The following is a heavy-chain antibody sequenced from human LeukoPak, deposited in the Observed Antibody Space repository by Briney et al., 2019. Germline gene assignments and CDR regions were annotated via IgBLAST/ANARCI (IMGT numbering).Heavy chain of an antibody. CDR3: ASEVVAATLDY. V-gene: IGHV4-34*01. CDR1: GGSFSGYY. Sequence: SETLSLTCAVYGGSFSGYYWSWIRQPPGKGLEWIGEINHSGSTNYNPSLKCRVTISVDTSKNQFSLKLSSVTAADTAVYYCASEVVAATLDYWGQGTLVTVSS. D-gene: IGHD2-15*01. J-gene: IGHJ4*02. CDR2: INHSGST.